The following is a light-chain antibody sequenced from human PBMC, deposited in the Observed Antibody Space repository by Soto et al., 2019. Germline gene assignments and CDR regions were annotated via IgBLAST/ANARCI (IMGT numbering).Light chain of an antibody. J-gene: IGLJ2*01. Sequence: QSVLPQPPSVSGAPGQRVTISCTGSSSNIGAGYDVHWYQQLPGTAPKLLIYGNSNRPSGVPDRFSGSKSGTSASLAITGLQAEDEAYYYCQSYDSSLSVVVFGGGPKLTVL. CDR3: QSYDSSLSVVV. CDR2: GNS. CDR1: SSNIGAGYD. V-gene: IGLV1-40*01.